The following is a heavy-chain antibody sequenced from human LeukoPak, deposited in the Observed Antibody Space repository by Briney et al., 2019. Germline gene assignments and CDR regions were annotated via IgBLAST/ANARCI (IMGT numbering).Heavy chain of an antibody. D-gene: IGHD6-6*01. CDR3: ARMYSSSRNFDY. CDR1: GFTVSSNY. CDR2: TYSGGST. V-gene: IGHV3-53*01. J-gene: IGHJ4*02. Sequence: GGSLRLSCAASGFTVSSNYVSWVRQALGKGLEWVSVTYSGGSTYYADSVKGRFTISRDNSKNTLYLQMNSLRAEDTAVYYCARMYSSSRNFDYWGQGTLVTVSS.